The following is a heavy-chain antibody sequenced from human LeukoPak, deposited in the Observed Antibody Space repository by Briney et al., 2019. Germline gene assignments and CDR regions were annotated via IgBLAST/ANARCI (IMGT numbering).Heavy chain of an antibody. Sequence: SETLSLTCAVYGGSFSGYYWSWIRQPPGKGLEWIGEINHSGSTNYNSSLKSRVTISVDTSKNQFSLKLSSVTAADTAVYYCASTLKWLAYDYWGQGTLVTVSS. CDR1: GGSFSGYY. CDR2: INHSGST. CDR3: ASTLKWLAYDY. J-gene: IGHJ4*02. D-gene: IGHD3-22*01. V-gene: IGHV4-34*01.